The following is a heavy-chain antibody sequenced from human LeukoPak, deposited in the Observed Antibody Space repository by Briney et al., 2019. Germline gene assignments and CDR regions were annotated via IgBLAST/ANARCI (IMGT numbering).Heavy chain of an antibody. CDR2: INHSGST. V-gene: IGHV4-34*01. Sequence: SRIRQPQGKGLEWIGEINHSGSTNYNPSLKSRVTISVDTSKNQFSLKLSSVTAAVFFFKQKTAYEILTGCDYWGQGTLVTVSS. J-gene: IGHJ4*02. D-gene: IGHD3-9*01. CDR3: TAYEILTGCDY.